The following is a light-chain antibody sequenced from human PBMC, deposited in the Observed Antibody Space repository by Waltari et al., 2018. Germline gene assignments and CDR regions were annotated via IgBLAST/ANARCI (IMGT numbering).Light chain of an antibody. CDR1: SGDVGGYNY. CDR3: SSYTSSSTLEV. J-gene: IGLJ2*01. Sequence: QSALPQPASVSGSPGQSITISCTGTSGDVGGYNYVSWYQQHPGKAPKLMIYEVSNRPSGVSNRFSGSKSGNTASLTISGLRAEDEADYYCSSYTSSSTLEVFGGGTKLTVL. CDR2: EVS. V-gene: IGLV2-14*01.